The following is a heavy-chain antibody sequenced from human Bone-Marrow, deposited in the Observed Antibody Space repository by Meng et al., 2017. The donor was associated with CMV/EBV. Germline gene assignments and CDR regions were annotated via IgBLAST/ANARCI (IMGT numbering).Heavy chain of an antibody. CDR1: GGSISSSSYY. J-gene: IGHJ6*01. Sequence: SETLSLTCTVSGGSISSSSYYWGWIRQPPGKGLEWIGSIYYSGSTYYNPSLKSRVTISVDTSKKQFSLKLSSVTAADTAVYYCARDLYSCSSTSCYRGMDVWGQGTTVSVSS. CDR2: IYYSGST. V-gene: IGHV4-39*07. D-gene: IGHD2-2*01. CDR3: ARDLYSCSSTSCYRGMDV.